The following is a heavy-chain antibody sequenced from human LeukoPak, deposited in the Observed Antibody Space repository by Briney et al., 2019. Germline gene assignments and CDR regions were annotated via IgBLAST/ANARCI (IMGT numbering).Heavy chain of an antibody. V-gene: IGHV3-7*01. CDR3: ARGGSDLDY. CDR2: IKEDGSEK. J-gene: IGHJ4*02. D-gene: IGHD1-26*01. Sequence: GGSLRLSCAASGFTFSNYWMSWVRQAPGKGLEWVANIKEDGSEKNYVDSVKGRFTISRDNAKNSPYLQMNNLRAEDTTVYYCARGGSDLDYWGQGTLVTVSS. CDR1: GFTFSNYW.